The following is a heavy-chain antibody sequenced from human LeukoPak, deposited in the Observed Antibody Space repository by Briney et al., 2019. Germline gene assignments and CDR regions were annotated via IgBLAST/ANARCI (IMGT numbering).Heavy chain of an antibody. V-gene: IGHV4-59*01. CDR2: IYYSGTT. D-gene: IGHD3-16*01. Sequence: SETLSLTCSVSGGSINTYYWTWIRLSPGKGLDWIGYIYYSGTTNYNPSLKSRVSMSVDTSRNQFFLKLSSVTAADTAIYYCARGTVQMGMGERFFDFWGQGTLVTVSS. CDR3: ARGTVQMGMGERFFDF. J-gene: IGHJ4*02. CDR1: GGSINTYY.